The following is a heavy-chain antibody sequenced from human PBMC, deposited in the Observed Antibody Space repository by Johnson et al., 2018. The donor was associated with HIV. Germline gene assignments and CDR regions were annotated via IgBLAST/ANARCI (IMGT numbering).Heavy chain of an antibody. CDR2: IYSGGST. Sequence: VQLVESGGGLVQPGGSLRLSCAASGFTVSSNYMSWVRQAPGKGLEWVSVIYSGGSTYYADSVRGRFTLSRDNSKNTLYLQMNSLRTEDTALYYCAKDRQATSTLGAFDIWGQGNMVIVSS. CDR3: AKDRQATSTLGAFDI. CDR1: GFTVSSNY. J-gene: IGHJ3*02. D-gene: IGHD5-24*01. V-gene: IGHV3-66*02.